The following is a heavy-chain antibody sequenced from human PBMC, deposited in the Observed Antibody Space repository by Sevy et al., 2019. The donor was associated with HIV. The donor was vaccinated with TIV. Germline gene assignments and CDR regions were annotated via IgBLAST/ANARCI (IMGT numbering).Heavy chain of an antibody. D-gene: IGHD3-10*01. CDR2: ISYEGSNT. V-gene: IGHV3-30*04. J-gene: IGHJ4*02. CDR1: GFSFSRYA. CDR3: ARDGGGDYFDY. Sequence: GGSLRLSCAASGFSFSRYAMHWVRQAPGKGLEWMTVISYEGSNTYYVDSVKGRFTISRDNSKNTLYLQMNSLRAEDTAVYYCARDGGGDYFDYWGQGTLVTVSS.